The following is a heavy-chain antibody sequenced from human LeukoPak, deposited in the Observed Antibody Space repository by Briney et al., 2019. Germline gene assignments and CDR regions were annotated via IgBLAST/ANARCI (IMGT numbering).Heavy chain of an antibody. D-gene: IGHD3-10*01. CDR1: CGSISSGSYY. J-gene: IGHJ6*02. CDR2: IYTSGST. V-gene: IGHV4-61*02. CDR3: ARAESGGGYGRDV. Sequence: PSETLSLICTVSCGSISSGSYYWSWIRQPAGKGLEWIGRIYTSGSTNYNPSLQSRVTISVDTSKNQFSLKLRSVTAADTAVYYCARAESGGGYGRDVWGRGNTVTVSS.